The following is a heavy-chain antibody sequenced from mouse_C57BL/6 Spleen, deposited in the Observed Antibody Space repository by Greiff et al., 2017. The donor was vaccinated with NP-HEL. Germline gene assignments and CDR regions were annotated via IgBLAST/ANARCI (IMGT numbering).Heavy chain of an antibody. CDR3: ARRDFRGYFDY. CDR2: IHPNSGST. V-gene: IGHV1-64*01. Sequence: QVQLQQPGAELVKPGASVKLSCKASGYTFTSYWMHWVKQRPGQGLEWIGMIHPNSGSTNYNEKFKSKATLTVDKSSSTAYMQLSSLTSEDSAVYYCARRDFRGYFDYWGQGTTLTVSS. D-gene: IGHD3-3*01. J-gene: IGHJ2*01. CDR1: GYTFTSYW.